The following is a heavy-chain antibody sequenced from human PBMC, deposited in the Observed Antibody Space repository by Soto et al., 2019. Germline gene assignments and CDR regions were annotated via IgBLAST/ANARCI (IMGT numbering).Heavy chain of an antibody. J-gene: IGHJ6*02. CDR2: VIPRFGTT. D-gene: IGHD6-19*01. CDR1: GGTFTSYS. Sequence: QVQLEQSGAEVKRPGSSVKVSCRASGGTFTSYSINWVRRAPGQGPEWMGAVIPRFGTTTYAQRFEGRVTVIADASTSTVFMEMSGLRSEDTAVYFCVRARTVAVSGRTGGYYYYAMDLWGQGTAVTVSS. V-gene: IGHV1-69*01. CDR3: VRARTVAVSGRTGGYYYYAMDL.